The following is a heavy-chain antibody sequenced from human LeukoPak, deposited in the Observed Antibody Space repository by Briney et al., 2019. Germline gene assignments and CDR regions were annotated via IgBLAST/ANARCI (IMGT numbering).Heavy chain of an antibody. CDR2: IGWDGTNI. Sequence: GGSLRLSCAASGFTFDRHTMHWVRQPPGKGPEWVSLIGWDGTNIDYADSVKGRFTISRDNSKDFVYLQMHSLRTEDTALYYCTKDMEWGMDVWGQGTTVIVSS. J-gene: IGHJ6*02. D-gene: IGHD3-3*01. CDR1: GFTFDRHT. V-gene: IGHV3-43*01. CDR3: TKDMEWGMDV.